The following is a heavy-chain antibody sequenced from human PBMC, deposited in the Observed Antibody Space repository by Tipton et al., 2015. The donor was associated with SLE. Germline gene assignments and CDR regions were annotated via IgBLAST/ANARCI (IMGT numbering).Heavy chain of an antibody. Sequence: LRLSCTVSGGSISSYYWSWIRQPPGKGLEWIGYIYYSGSTNYNPSPKSRVTISVDTSKDQFSLKLSSVTAADTAVYYCARHPSGYYYFDYWGQGTLVTVSS. J-gene: IGHJ4*02. CDR1: GGSISSYY. V-gene: IGHV4-59*08. CDR2: IYYSGST. D-gene: IGHD3-22*01. CDR3: ARHPSGYYYFDY.